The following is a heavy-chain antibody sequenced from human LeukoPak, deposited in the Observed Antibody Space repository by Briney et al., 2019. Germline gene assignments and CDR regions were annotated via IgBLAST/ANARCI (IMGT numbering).Heavy chain of an antibody. J-gene: IGHJ4*02. Sequence: ASVKVSCKASGYTFNKFYMHWVRQAPGQGLEWMGIVNPSDGYTTYAQKFQGRVTMTRDMSTSTVYMELSSLTSDDTAVYFCARDISTYSGTFPGGDHWGQGTLVTVSS. CDR1: GYTFNKFY. CDR2: VNPSDGYT. V-gene: IGHV1-46*02. D-gene: IGHD1-26*01. CDR3: ARDISTYSGTFPGGDH.